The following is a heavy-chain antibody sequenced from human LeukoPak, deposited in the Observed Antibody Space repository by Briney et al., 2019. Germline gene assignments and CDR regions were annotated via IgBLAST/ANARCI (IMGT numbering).Heavy chain of an antibody. CDR3: ARGPPLFDP. J-gene: IGHJ5*02. CDR1: GFTFSSYD. Sequence: PGGSLRLSCAASGFTFSSYDMTWIRQAPGKGLEWISYISISSGSIYYADSVKGRFTISRDNAKNSLYLQMNSLRAEDTAIYFCARGPPLFDPWGQGTLVTVSS. V-gene: IGHV3-48*01. CDR2: ISISSGSI.